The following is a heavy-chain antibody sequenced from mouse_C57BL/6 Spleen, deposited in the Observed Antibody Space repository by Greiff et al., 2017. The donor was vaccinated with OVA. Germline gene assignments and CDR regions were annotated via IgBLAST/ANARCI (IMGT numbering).Heavy chain of an antibody. CDR1: GYTFTSYG. D-gene: IGHD2-5*01. CDR3: ARGYSNYGPFAY. Sequence: QVQLQQSGAELARPGASVKLSCKASGYTFTSYGISWVKQRTGQGLEWIGEIYPRSGNTYYNEKFKGKATLTADKSSSTAYMELRSLTSEDSAVYFCARGYSNYGPFAYWGQGTLVTVSA. J-gene: IGHJ3*01. V-gene: IGHV1-81*01. CDR2: IYPRSGNT.